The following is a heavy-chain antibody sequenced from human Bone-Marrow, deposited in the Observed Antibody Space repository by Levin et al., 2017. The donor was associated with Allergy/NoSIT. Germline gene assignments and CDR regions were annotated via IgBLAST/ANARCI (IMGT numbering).Heavy chain of an antibody. CDR3: AAGTGTSDLDQ. J-gene: IGHJ4*02. V-gene: IGHV3-15*01. D-gene: IGHD4-17*01. Sequence: GGSLRLSCGTSGFTFNNAWMSWVRQAPGKGLEWVGRILRKSDGGTTDYAAPVRGRFSISRDDSTNTLDLQMNNLKIEDTAVYYCAAGTGTSDLDQWGQGTLVTVSS. CDR1: GFTFNNAW. CDR2: ILRKSDGGTT.